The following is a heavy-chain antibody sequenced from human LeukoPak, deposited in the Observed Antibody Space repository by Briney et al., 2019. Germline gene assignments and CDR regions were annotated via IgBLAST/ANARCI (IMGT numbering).Heavy chain of an antibody. D-gene: IGHD1-26*01. CDR3: ARGGLSGSYYPHSP. J-gene: IGHJ5*02. CDR2: IYTSGST. Sequence: SETLSLTCTVSGGSISSGSYYWSWIRQPAGKGLEWIGRIYTSGSTNYNPSLKSRVTISVDTSKNQFSLKLSSVTAADTAVYYCARGGLSGSYYPHSPWGQGTLVTVSS. CDR1: GGSISSGSYY. V-gene: IGHV4-61*02.